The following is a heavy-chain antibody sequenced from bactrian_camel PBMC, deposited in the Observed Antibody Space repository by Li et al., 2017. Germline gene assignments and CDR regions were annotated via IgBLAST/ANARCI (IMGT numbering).Heavy chain of an antibody. CDR1: GFTFSSYT. J-gene: IGHJ4*01. CDR3: ARGLAY. Sequence: QLVESGGGLVQPGGSLRLSCAASGFTFSSYTMNWVRQAPGKGLEWVATITRLGPVTYYADSVKGRFTISSDKAKNTVYLQMNSLKPEDTAVYYCARGLAYWGQGTQVTVS. V-gene: IGHV3S25*01. CDR2: ITRLGPVT.